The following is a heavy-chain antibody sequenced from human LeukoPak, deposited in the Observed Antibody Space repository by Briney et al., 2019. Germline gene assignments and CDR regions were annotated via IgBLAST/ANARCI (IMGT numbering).Heavy chain of an antibody. CDR2: ISSSSSYI. J-gene: IGHJ4*02. V-gene: IGHV3-21*01. D-gene: IGHD6-13*01. CDR1: GFTFSSYS. CDR3: ARDLYSSSWFDY. Sequence: PGGSLRLSCAASGFTFSSYSMNWVRQAPGKGLEWVSSISSSSSYIYYADSVKGRFTISRDNAKNSLYLRMNSLRAEDTAVYYCARDLYSSSWFDYWGQGTLVTVSS.